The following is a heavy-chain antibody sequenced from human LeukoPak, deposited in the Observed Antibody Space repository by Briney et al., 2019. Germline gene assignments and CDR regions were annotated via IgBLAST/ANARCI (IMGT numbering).Heavy chain of an antibody. D-gene: IGHD3-9*01. CDR3: AKGGYFVVY. CDR2: IWSDGSKQ. J-gene: IGHJ4*02. V-gene: IGHV3-33*06. CDR1: KFMFTRYG. Sequence: GGSLRLSCVASKFMFTRYGMHWVRQAPGKGLEWPAVIWSDGSKQNYGDSVKGRFTISRDNSKNTLYLQMSSLRAEDTAVYYCAKGGYFVVYWGQGTLVTVSS.